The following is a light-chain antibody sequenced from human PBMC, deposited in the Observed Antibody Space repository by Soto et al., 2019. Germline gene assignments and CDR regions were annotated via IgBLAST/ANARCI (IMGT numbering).Light chain of an antibody. CDR2: DVS. V-gene: IGLV2-11*01. CDR1: SSDVGGYNY. CDR3: CSYAGSYTSLYV. J-gene: IGLJ1*01. Sequence: QSVLTQPRSVSGSPGQSVTISCTGTSSDVGGYNYVSWYQQHPGKAPKLMIYDVSKRPPGVPDRFSGSKSGNTASLTISGLQAEDEADYYCCSYAGSYTSLYVFGTGTKVTVL.